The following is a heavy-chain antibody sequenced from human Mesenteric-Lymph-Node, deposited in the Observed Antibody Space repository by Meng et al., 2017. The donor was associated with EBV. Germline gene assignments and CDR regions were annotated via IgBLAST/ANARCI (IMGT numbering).Heavy chain of an antibody. D-gene: IGHD3-22*01. CDR3: GRRVVVMKEEELDH. Sequence: QVPLQESGPGLVKPSGTLSLTCDVSGGSITSSNWWSWFRQPPGKGLEWIGEIFHSGSAKYNPSLKSRVTISVDKSKNHFSLRLSSVTAADTAVYYCGRRVVVMKEEELDHWGQGTLVTVSS. V-gene: IGHV4-4*02. J-gene: IGHJ4*02. CDR2: IFHSGSA. CDR1: GGSITSSNW.